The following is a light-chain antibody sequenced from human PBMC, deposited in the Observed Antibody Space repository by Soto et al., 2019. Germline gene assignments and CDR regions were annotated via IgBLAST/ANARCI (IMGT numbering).Light chain of an antibody. CDR1: TSNIGSNY. CDR2: RNN. Sequence: QAVVTQPPSASGTPGQGVTISCSGSTSNIGSNYVYWYQQLPGTAPKLLIYRNNQRPSGVPDRFSGSKSGTSASLAISGLRSDDEAEYFCATWDDSRNGFYVFGTGTKLTVL. CDR3: ATWDDSRNGFYV. J-gene: IGLJ1*01. V-gene: IGLV1-47*01.